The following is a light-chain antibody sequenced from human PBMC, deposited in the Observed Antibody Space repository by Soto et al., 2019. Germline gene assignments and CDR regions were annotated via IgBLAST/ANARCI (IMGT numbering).Light chain of an antibody. V-gene: IGKV3-11*01. CDR2: DAS. J-gene: IGKJ5*01. Sequence: PGERATLSCRASQSVDRHLIWYQQKRGQAPRLLIYDASNRATGVPARFSGSGSGTDFTLTISSLEPEDFAVYYCQQYGNSLIAFGQGTRLEIK. CDR1: QSVDRH. CDR3: QQYGNSLIA.